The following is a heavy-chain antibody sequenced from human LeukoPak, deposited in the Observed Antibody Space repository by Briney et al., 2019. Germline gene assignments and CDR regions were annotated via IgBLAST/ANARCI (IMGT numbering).Heavy chain of an antibody. D-gene: IGHD6-19*01. CDR1: GFTFSSHS. V-gene: IGHV3-48*01. CDR3: ARGNSGGDY. Sequence: GGSLRLSCAASGFTFSSHSMIWVRQAPGKGLGWVSYISSSSTTIYYADSVKGRFTISRDNAKNSLYLQMNSLRAEDTAAYYCARGNSGGDYWGQGTLVTVSS. CDR2: ISSSSTTI. J-gene: IGHJ4*02.